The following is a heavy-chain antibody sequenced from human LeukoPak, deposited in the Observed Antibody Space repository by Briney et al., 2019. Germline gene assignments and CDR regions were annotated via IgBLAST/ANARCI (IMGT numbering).Heavy chain of an antibody. CDR2: INSDGSWT. CDR1: GNYW. CDR3: VSFYETY. J-gene: IGHJ4*02. D-gene: IGHD2/OR15-2a*01. Sequence: GGSLRLSCAASGNYWMHWVRQVPGKGLVWVSHINSDGSWTSYADSVKGRFTISKDNAKNTVYLQMNSLRAEDTAVYYCVSFYETYWGRGALVTVSS. V-gene: IGHV3-74*01.